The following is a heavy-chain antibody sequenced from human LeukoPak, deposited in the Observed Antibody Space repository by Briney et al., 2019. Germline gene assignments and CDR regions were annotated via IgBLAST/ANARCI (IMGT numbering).Heavy chain of an antibody. Sequence: ASVKVSCKASGYTFTGYYMHWVRQAPGQGLEWMGWINPNSGGTNYAQKFQGRVTMTRDTSISTAYMELSRLRSDDTAVYYCARDREYQLLYVPYYYYYYMDVWGKGTTGTVSS. CDR1: GYTFTGYY. V-gene: IGHV1-2*02. CDR2: INPNSGGT. CDR3: ARDREYQLLYVPYYYYYYMDV. J-gene: IGHJ6*03. D-gene: IGHD2-2*02.